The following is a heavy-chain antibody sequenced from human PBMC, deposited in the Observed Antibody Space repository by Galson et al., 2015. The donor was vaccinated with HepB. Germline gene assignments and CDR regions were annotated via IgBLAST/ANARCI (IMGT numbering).Heavy chain of an antibody. CDR2: ISSNGGST. J-gene: IGHJ6*02. V-gene: IGHV3-64D*06. Sequence: SLRLSCAASGFTFSSYAMHWVRQAPGKGLEYVSAISSNGGSTYYADSVKGRFTISRDNSKNTLYLQMSGLRAEDTAVYYCVIPPKGPTIFGLMDVWGQGTTVTVSS. D-gene: IGHD3-3*01. CDR1: GFTFSSYA. CDR3: VIPPKGPTIFGLMDV.